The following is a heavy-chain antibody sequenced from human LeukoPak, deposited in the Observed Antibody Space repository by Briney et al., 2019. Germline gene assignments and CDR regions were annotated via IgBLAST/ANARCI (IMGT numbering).Heavy chain of an antibody. V-gene: IGHV4-4*07. CDR3: ARENTSGRPFDY. CDR1: GDSISRYF. CDR2: MYSGGIS. D-gene: IGHD6-19*01. J-gene: IGHJ4*02. Sequence: SETLSLTCTVSGDSISRYFWSWIRQPAGKRLEWIGRMYSGGISNYNPSLNSRVTLSIDTSKYHFSLNLTSVTAADAAVYYCARENTSGRPFDYWGQGTLVTVSS.